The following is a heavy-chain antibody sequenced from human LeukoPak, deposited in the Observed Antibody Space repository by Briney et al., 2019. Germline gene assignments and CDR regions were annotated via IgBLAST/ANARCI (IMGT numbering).Heavy chain of an antibody. J-gene: IGHJ4*02. Sequence: SVKVSCKASGGTFRSYAISWVRQAPGQGLEWMGGIIPIFGTANYAQKFQGRVTITADESTSTAYMELRSLRSDDTAVYYCARAGNYYDSSGYYGSYFDYWGQGTLVTVSS. V-gene: IGHV1-69*01. CDR2: IIPIFGTA. D-gene: IGHD3-22*01. CDR1: GGTFRSYA. CDR3: ARAGNYYDSSGYYGSYFDY.